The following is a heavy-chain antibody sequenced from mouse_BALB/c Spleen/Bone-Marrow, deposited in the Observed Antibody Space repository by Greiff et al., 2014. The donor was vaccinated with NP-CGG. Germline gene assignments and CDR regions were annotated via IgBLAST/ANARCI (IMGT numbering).Heavy chain of an antibody. CDR1: GYTFTIYY. CDR3: TQLGRFAY. D-gene: IGHD4-1*02. V-gene: IGHV1S16*01. J-gene: IGHJ3*01. CDR2: INPSNGGT. Sequence: ESGAELVKPGASVKSSCKASGYTFTIYYMYWVKQRPGQGLEWIGEINPSNGGTNFNEKFKSTATLTVDKSSSTVYMQLSSLTSEDSAVYYCTQLGRFAYWGQGTLVTVSA.